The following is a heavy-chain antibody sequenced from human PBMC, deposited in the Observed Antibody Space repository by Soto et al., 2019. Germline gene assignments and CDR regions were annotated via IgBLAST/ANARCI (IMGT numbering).Heavy chain of an antibody. CDR2: INPNSGGT. CDR1: GYTFTGYY. D-gene: IGHD6-13*01. Sequence: QVQLVQSGAEVKKPGASVKVSCKASGYTFTGYYMHWVRQAPGQGLEWMGWINPNSGGTNYAQKFQGRVTMTRDTSISTTYVEMGWVRSDDTAVYYCVRDLLGIAAAGSSGMDVWSQGTTVTVSS. CDR3: VRDLLGIAAAGSSGMDV. J-gene: IGHJ6*02. V-gene: IGHV1-2*02.